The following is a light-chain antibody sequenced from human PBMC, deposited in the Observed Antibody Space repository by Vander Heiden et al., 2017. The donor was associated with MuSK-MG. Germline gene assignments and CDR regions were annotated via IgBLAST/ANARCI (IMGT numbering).Light chain of an antibody. CDR2: WAS. CDR1: QTVLYNSINKNY. J-gene: IGKJ4*01. CDR3: QQYDRTPLT. Sequence: DIVMTQSPDSLAVALGERATIKCKSSQTVLYNSINKNYLAWYQQKPGQPPKLLIYWASTRDSGVPDRFSGSGSGTDFTLTISGLQAEDVAVYYCQQYDRTPLTFGGGTKVKIK. V-gene: IGKV4-1*01.